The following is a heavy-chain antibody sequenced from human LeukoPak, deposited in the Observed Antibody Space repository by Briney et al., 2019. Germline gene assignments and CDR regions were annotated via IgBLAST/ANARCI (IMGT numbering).Heavy chain of an antibody. CDR2: INHSGST. D-gene: IGHD6-13*01. CDR1: GGSISSRSYY. CDR3: ARVHSSSWYVYFQH. Sequence: SETLSLTCTVSGGSISSRSYYWSWIRQPPGKGLEWIGEINHSGSTNYNPSLKSRVTISVDTSKNQFSLKLSSVTAADTAVYYCARVHSSSWYVYFQHWGQGTLVTVSS. J-gene: IGHJ1*01. V-gene: IGHV4-39*07.